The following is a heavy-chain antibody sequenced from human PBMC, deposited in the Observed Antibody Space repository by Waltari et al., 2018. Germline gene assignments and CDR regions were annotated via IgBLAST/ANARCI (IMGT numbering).Heavy chain of an antibody. CDR3: EVWLYGAGY. D-gene: IGHD3-3*01. CDR1: GFTFSDHY. V-gene: IGHV3-72*01. J-gene: IGHJ4*02. CDR2: SKNKGQSFTI. Sequence: EVQLVESGGGLVQPGGSLGLSCAACGFTFSDHYMDWARQAPGKGLEWVGRSKNKGQSFTIEDAASVEGRFTISRDDSKNSLYLQMSSLKTEDTAVYYCEVWLYGAGYWGQGTLVTVSS.